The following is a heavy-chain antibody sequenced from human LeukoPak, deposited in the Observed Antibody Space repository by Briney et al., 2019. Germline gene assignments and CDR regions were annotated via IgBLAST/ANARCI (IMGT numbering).Heavy chain of an antibody. CDR2: ISSSGSTI. Sequence: GGSLRLSCAASGFTFSSYEMNWVRQAPGKGLEWVSYISSSGSTIYYADSVKGRFSISRDNSKNTLYLQMNSLRAEDTAVYYCASGGYHSSVYYVYGPYNHWGQGTLVTVSS. D-gene: IGHD3-22*01. V-gene: IGHV3-48*03. CDR3: ASGGYHSSVYYVYGPYNH. CDR1: GFTFSSYE. J-gene: IGHJ5*02.